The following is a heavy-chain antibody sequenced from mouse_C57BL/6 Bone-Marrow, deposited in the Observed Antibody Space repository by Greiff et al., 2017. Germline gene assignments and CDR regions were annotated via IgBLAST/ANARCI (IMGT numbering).Heavy chain of an antibody. Sequence: VQLQQPGAELVRPGTSVKLSCKASGYTFTSYWMHWVKQRPGQGLEWIGVIDPSDSYTNYNQKFKGKATLTVDTSSSTAYMQLSSLTSEDSAVYYCRAGTSDWGQGTTLTVSS. CDR3: RAGTSD. D-gene: IGHD3-1*01. CDR2: IDPSDSYT. CDR1: GYTFTSYW. V-gene: IGHV1-59*01. J-gene: IGHJ2*01.